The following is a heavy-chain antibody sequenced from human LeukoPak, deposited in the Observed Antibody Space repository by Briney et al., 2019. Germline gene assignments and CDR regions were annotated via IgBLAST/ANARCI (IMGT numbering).Heavy chain of an antibody. Sequence: SETLSLTCTVSGGSISSGGYYWSWIRQPPGKGLEWIGYIYHSGSTYYNPSLKSQVTISVDRSKNQFSLKLSSVTAADTAVYYCASGGNPDYWGQGTLVTVSS. CDR1: GGSISSGGYY. D-gene: IGHD4-23*01. V-gene: IGHV4-30-2*01. CDR3: ASGGNPDY. J-gene: IGHJ4*02. CDR2: IYHSGST.